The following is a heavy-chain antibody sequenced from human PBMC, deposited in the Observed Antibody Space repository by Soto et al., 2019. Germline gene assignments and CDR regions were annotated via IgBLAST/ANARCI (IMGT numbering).Heavy chain of an antibody. D-gene: IGHD3-10*01. CDR2: ITQDGSDK. CDR3: ARDVSGKLGHDS. Sequence: EVQLVESGGGLVQPGGSLRLSCAASGFTFSSFWMSWARRAPGKGLEWVANITQDGSDKNYVGSVKGRFTISRDNAKNSLYLQMNSLRVEDTAMYYCARDVSGKLGHDSWGQGTLVTVSS. J-gene: IGHJ4*02. V-gene: IGHV3-7*01. CDR1: GFTFSSFW.